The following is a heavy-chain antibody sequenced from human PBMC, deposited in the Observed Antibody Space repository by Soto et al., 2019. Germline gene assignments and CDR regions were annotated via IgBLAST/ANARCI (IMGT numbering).Heavy chain of an antibody. Sequence: QVQLVESGGGVVQPGRSLRLSCAASGFTFSSYGMHWVRQAPGKGLEWVAVIWYDGSNKYYADSVKGRFTISRDNSKNTLYLQMNSLRAEDTAVYYCARQATLASGYFDYWGQGTLVTVSS. CDR1: GFTFSSYG. D-gene: IGHD3-10*01. V-gene: IGHV3-33*01. CDR2: IWYDGSNK. J-gene: IGHJ4*02. CDR3: ARQATLASGYFDY.